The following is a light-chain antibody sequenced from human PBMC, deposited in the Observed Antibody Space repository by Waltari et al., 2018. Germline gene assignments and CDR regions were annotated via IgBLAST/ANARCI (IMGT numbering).Light chain of an antibody. Sequence: EIVMTQSPATLSVSTGERATLSCRASQSVSSNLAWYQQKAGQAPRLLIYGASTRATGIAARFSGSGSETEFTLTISSLQSEDFAVYYCQQYSNWPPLTFGGGTKVEIK. J-gene: IGKJ4*01. CDR1: QSVSSN. V-gene: IGKV3-15*01. CDR2: GAS. CDR3: QQYSNWPPLT.